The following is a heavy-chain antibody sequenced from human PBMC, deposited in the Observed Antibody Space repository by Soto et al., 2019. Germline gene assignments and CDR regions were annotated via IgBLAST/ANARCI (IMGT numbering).Heavy chain of an antibody. CDR3: ARRYGPGFDY. V-gene: IGHV4-59*08. CDR1: GGSISSYY. J-gene: IGHJ4*02. Sequence: QVQLQESGPGLVKPSETLSLTCTVSGGSISSYYWSWIRQPPGKGLEWIGYIYYSGSTNYNTSLKSRVTISVDTSKNQFSLKLSSGTAADTAVYYCARRYGPGFDYWGQGTLVTVSS. CDR2: IYYSGST. D-gene: IGHD4-17*01.